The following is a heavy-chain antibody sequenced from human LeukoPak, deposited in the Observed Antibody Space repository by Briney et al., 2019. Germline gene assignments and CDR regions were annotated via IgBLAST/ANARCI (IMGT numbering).Heavy chain of an antibody. CDR1: GYSISSGYY. CDR3: ARDGTGGSWYDY. CDR2: IYYSGST. V-gene: IGHV4-38-2*02. J-gene: IGHJ4*02. D-gene: IGHD2-15*01. Sequence: SETLSLTCTVSGYSISSGYYWGWIRQPPGKGLEWIGSIYYSGSTNYNPSLKSRVTMSVDTSKNQFSLKLSSVTTADTAVYYCARDGTGGSWYDYWGQGSLVTVSS.